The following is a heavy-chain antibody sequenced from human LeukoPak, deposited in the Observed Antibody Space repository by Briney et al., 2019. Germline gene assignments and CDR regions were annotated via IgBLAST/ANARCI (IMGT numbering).Heavy chain of an antibody. Sequence: ASVKVSCKASGYTFTGYYIHWVRQAPGQGLEWMGIINPSGGSTSYAQKFQGRVTMTRDMSTSTVYMELSSLRSEDTAVYYCARAPSNYAYIDYWGQGTLVTVSS. V-gene: IGHV1-46*01. J-gene: IGHJ4*02. CDR3: ARAPSNYAYIDY. CDR2: INPSGGST. D-gene: IGHD4-11*01. CDR1: GYTFTGYY.